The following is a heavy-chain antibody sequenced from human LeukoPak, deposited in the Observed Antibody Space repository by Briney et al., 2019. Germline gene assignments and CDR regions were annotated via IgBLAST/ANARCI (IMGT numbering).Heavy chain of an antibody. CDR3: ARDEDKRIAVAPVYYYYGMDV. Sequence: ASVKVSCKASGYTFTGYYMHWVRQAPGQGLEWMGWIDPNSGGTNYAQKFQGRVTMTRDTSISTAYMELSSLRAEDTAVYYCARDEDKRIAVAPVYYYYGMDVWGQGTTVTVSS. CDR2: IDPNSGGT. V-gene: IGHV1-2*02. CDR1: GYTFTGYY. D-gene: IGHD6-19*01. J-gene: IGHJ6*02.